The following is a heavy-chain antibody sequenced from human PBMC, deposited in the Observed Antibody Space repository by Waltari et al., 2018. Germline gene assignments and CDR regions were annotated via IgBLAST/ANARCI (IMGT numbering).Heavy chain of an antibody. CDR1: GFTVSSDW. D-gene: IGHD6-19*01. V-gene: IGHV3-74*01. CDR3: AAFGVGWQKAY. Sequence: EVQLVASGGGLVQPGGSLRLSCTVSGFTVSSDWMHWVGQAPGKGLVWVSRINTDGSFTGYADSVEGRFTIFKDYAKNTLYLQMNSLRAEDTAVYYCAAFGVGWQKAYWGQGTLVTVSS. J-gene: IGHJ4*02. CDR2: INTDGSFT.